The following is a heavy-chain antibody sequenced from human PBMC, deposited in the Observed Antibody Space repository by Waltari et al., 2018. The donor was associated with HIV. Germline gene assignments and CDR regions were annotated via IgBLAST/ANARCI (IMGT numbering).Heavy chain of an antibody. V-gene: IGHV3-30*04. Sequence: QVQLVESGGGVVQPGRSLSLSCAAPGFSLSSEAMHWVRQAPGKGLGWVAAISYDGRNKFYADSVKGRFTISRDNSKNTVYVEMSSLSPEDTAVYFCARDAAPPEYWGQGTLVTVSS. J-gene: IGHJ4*02. CDR3: ARDAAPPEY. CDR2: ISYDGRNK. CDR1: GFSLSSEA.